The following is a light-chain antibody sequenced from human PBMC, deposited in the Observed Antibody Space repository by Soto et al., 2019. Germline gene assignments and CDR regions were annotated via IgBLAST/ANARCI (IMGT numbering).Light chain of an antibody. CDR3: QQYNTWPRS. J-gene: IGKJ4*01. Sequence: EIVMTQSPATLSVSPGERATLSCRASQSVSSNLAWYQQKPGQAPRLLIYGASTRVTGIPARFSGSGSGTEFTRTIGSLQSEDFAVYSCQQYNTWPRSFGGGTKVEI. CDR1: QSVSSN. CDR2: GAS. V-gene: IGKV3-15*01.